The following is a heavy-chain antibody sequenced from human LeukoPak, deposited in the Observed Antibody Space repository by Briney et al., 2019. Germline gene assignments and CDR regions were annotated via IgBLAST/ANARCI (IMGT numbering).Heavy chain of an antibody. D-gene: IGHD5-24*01. CDR1: GGSISSGGYY. V-gene: IGHV4-31*03. J-gene: IGHJ4*02. CDR2: IYYSGST. CDR3: ARVPDGYNLYFDY. Sequence: SETLSLTCTVSGGSISSGGYYWSWIRQHQGKGLEWIGYIYYSGSTYYNPSLKSRVTISVDTSKNQFSLKLSSVTAADTAVYYCARVPDGYNLYFDYWGQGTLVTVSS.